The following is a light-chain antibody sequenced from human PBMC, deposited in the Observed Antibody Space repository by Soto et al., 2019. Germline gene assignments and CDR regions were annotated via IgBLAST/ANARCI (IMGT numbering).Light chain of an antibody. CDR2: EVS. Sequence: QSALTQPASVSGSPGQSITISCTGTSSDVGGFNYVSWYQQHPGKAPKLMIYEVSNRPSGISNRFSGSKSGNTASLTISGLQDEDEADYYCSSYTSTSTPCVFGPGTKVTVL. CDR3: SSYTSTSTPCV. CDR1: SSDVGGFNY. V-gene: IGLV2-14*01. J-gene: IGLJ1*01.